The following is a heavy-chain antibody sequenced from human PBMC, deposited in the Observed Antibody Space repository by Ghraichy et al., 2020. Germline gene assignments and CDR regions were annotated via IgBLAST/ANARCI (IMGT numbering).Heavy chain of an antibody. Sequence: SVKVSCKASGGTFSSYAISWVRQAPGQGLEWMGRIIPILGIANYAQKFQGRVTITADKSTSTAYMELSSLRSEDTAVYYCARTARRPRSSGWYYYYGMDVWGQGTTVTVSS. CDR2: IIPILGIA. V-gene: IGHV1-69*04. CDR3: ARTARRPRSSGWYYYYGMDV. CDR1: GGTFSSYA. D-gene: IGHD6-19*01. J-gene: IGHJ6*02.